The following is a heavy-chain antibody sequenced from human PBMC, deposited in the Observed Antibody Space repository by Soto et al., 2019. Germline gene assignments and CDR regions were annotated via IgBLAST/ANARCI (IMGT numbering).Heavy chain of an antibody. D-gene: IGHD2-15*01. CDR3: ARRRFEDNSNWFDP. CDR2: TIPIFGTA. V-gene: IGHV1-69*13. J-gene: IGHJ5*02. Sequence: SVKVSCKASVGTFSSYDISWVRQAPGQGLEWMGGTIPIFGTANYAQKFQGRVTITADEATSTAYMELSSLRSEDTAVYYCARRRFEDNSNWFDPWGQGTLVTVSS. CDR1: VGTFSSYD.